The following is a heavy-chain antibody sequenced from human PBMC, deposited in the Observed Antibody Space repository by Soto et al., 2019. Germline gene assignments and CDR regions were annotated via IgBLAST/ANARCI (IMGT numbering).Heavy chain of an antibody. CDR3: ARKWRLNTGQLDY. D-gene: IGHD2-8*02. Sequence: SETLSLTCAIPGYFISTYNWCVWIRQPPGKGLEWIGYIYYTGTTYYNLSLKSRVSMSIDTATDQFSLNLGAVTAADTAVYYCARKWRLNTGQLDYWGQGILVTVSS. CDR1: GYFISTYNW. V-gene: IGHV4-28*01. CDR2: IYYTGTT. J-gene: IGHJ4*02.